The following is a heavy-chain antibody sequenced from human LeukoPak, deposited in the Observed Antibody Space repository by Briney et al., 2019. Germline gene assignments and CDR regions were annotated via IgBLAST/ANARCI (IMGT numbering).Heavy chain of an antibody. Sequence: GGSLRLSCAASGFTFSDYYMSWIRQAPRKAREWVSYISSSGSTIYYADSVKGRFTISRDNSENTLYLQMNSLRGEDTAVYYCARDGYSGSYYRLYYFFMDVWGKGTTVIV. J-gene: IGHJ6*03. CDR3: ARDGYSGSYYRLYYFFMDV. CDR1: GFTFSDYY. CDR2: ISSSGSTI. D-gene: IGHD1-26*01. V-gene: IGHV3-11*01.